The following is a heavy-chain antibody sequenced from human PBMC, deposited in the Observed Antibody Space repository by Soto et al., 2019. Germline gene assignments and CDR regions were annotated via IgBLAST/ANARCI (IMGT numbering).Heavy chain of an antibody. J-gene: IGHJ5*02. CDR3: ARGSIFGVIPTPAAFDP. CDR1: GGTFSSYA. CDR2: IIPIFGTT. D-gene: IGHD3-3*01. V-gene: IGHV1-69*01. Sequence: QVQLVQSGAEVKKPGSSVKVSCKASGGTFSSYAISWVRQAPGQGLEWMGGIIPIFGTTNYAQKFQGRVTITADESTSTAYMELSSLRSEDTAVYYCARGSIFGVIPTPAAFDPWGQGTLVTVSS.